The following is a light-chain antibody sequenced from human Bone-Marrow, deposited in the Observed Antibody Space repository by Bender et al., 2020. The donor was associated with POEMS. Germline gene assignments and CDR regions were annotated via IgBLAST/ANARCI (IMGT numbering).Light chain of an antibody. Sequence: QSALTQSASVSGFPGQSVTISCTGTSSDVGNYNFVSWYQQHPDKAPKLLIYDVTKRPSGVSNRFSGSQSGNTASLTISGLQAEDEADYYCCSYAGSMTFLFGSGTNVTVL. CDR2: DVT. J-gene: IGLJ1*01. CDR3: CSYAGSMTFL. CDR1: SSDVGNYNF. V-gene: IGLV2-23*02.